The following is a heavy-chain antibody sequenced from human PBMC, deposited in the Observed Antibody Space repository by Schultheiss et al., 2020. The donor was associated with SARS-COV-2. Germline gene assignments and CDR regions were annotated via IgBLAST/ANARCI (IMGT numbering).Heavy chain of an antibody. CDR2: IYYSGST. D-gene: IGHD3-3*01. V-gene: IGHV4-61*01. Sequence: SETLSLTCTVSGGSISSGYYWGWIRQPPGKGLEWIGYIYYSGSTNYNPSLKSRVTISVDTSKNQFSLKLSSVTAADTAVYYCARDLAIFGVGDYFDYWGQGTLVTVSS. CDR3: ARDLAIFGVGDYFDY. CDR1: GGSISSGYY. J-gene: IGHJ4*02.